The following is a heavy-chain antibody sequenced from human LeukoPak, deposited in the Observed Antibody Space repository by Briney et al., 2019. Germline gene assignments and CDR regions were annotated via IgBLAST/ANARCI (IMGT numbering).Heavy chain of an antibody. J-gene: IGHJ4*02. CDR1: GFTFSTFG. D-gene: IGHD3-16*01. V-gene: IGHV3-33*01. Sequence: GRSLRLSCAASGFTFSTFGMHWVRRAPGKGLVWVAVIWNDGSKKFYADSVKGRFTISRDNSKNTLYLQMNSLRAEDTAVYYCARDSLGGDYWGQGTLVTVSS. CDR2: IWNDGSKK. CDR3: ARDSLGGDY.